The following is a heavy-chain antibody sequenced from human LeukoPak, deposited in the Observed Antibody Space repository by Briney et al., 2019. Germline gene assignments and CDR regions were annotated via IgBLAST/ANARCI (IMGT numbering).Heavy chain of an antibody. D-gene: IGHD2-2*01. J-gene: IGHJ3*01. V-gene: IGHV4-4*07. CDR3: ARLTCTGSSCSGGGAFDV. CDR2: IYTSGST. CDR1: GGSISSYY. Sequence: SETLSLTCTVSGGSISSYYWSWIRQPAGKGLGWIGRIYTSGSTNYNPSLKSRVTMSVDTSKNQFSLKLSSVTAADTAVYFCARLTCTGSSCSGGGAFDVWGQGTVVTVSS.